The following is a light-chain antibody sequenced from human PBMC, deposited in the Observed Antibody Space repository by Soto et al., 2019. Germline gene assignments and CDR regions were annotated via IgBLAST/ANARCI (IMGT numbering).Light chain of an antibody. CDR2: DNN. V-gene: IGLV1-51*01. CDR1: SSNIGNNY. CDR3: GTWDTSLSAVV. J-gene: IGLJ2*01. Sequence: QSVLTQPPSVSAAPGQKVTISCSGSSSNIGNNYVSWYRQLPGTAPKVLIYDNNERPSGIPDRFSGSKSGTSATLGITGLQTGDEADYYCGTWDTSLSAVVFGGGTKVTVL.